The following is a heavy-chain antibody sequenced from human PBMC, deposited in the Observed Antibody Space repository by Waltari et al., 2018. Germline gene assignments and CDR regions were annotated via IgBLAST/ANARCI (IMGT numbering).Heavy chain of an antibody. Sequence: QVQLQQWGAGLLKPSETLSLTCAVYGGSFSGYYWSWIRQPPGKGLEWIGEINHSGSTNYNPSLKSRVPISVDTSKNQFSLKLSSVTAADTAVYYCASGAFDILTGYYRDAFDIWGQGTMVTVSS. D-gene: IGHD3-9*01. CDR2: INHSGST. J-gene: IGHJ3*02. CDR3: ASGAFDILTGYYRDAFDI. V-gene: IGHV4-34*01. CDR1: GGSFSGYY.